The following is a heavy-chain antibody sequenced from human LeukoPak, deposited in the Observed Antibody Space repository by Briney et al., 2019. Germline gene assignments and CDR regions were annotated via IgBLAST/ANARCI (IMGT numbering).Heavy chain of an antibody. J-gene: IGHJ5*02. Sequence: SQTLSLTCAISGDSVSSNNAAWNWIRQSPSRGPEWLGRTYYRSKWYNDYAVSVSSRITISPDTSKNQFSLKLSSVTAADAAVYYCARHSSFFSPLYPWGQGTLVTVSS. CDR1: GDSVSSNNAA. CDR2: TYYRSKWYN. V-gene: IGHV6-1*01. CDR3: ARHSSFFSPLYP. D-gene: IGHD1-26*01.